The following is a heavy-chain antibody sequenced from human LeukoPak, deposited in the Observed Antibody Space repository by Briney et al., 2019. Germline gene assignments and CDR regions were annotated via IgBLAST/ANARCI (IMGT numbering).Heavy chain of an antibody. J-gene: IGHJ4*02. CDR3: ARMTTVTTGDY. D-gene: IGHD4-17*01. V-gene: IGHV1-2*02. CDR2: INPNSGGT. Sequence: ASLKVSCTASGYTFTGYYMHWVRQAPGQGLEWMGWINPNSGGTNYAQNFQGRVTMTRDTSISTAYMELSRLRSDDTAVYYCARMTTVTTGDYWGQGTLVTVSS. CDR1: GYTFTGYY.